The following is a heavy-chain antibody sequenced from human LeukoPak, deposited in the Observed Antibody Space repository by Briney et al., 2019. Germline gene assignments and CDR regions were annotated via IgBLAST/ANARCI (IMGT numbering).Heavy chain of an antibody. J-gene: IGHJ4*02. Sequence: PGGSLRLSCAASGFTFSSYAMSWVRQAPGKGLEWVSAISTSGAYTYFADSVKGRFTISRDNAKNSLYLQMNSLRAEDTAVYYCAREQWLVPFDYWGQGTLVTVSS. V-gene: IGHV3-23*01. CDR2: ISTSGAYT. D-gene: IGHD6-19*01. CDR1: GFTFSSYA. CDR3: AREQWLVPFDY.